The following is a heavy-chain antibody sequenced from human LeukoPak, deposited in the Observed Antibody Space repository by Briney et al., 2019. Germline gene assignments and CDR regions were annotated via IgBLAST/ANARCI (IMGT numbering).Heavy chain of an antibody. V-gene: IGHV4-4*02. J-gene: IGHJ6*03. D-gene: IGHD3-10*01. CDR3: ARVFGESWYFYMDV. CDR2: VSLGGGT. Sequence: SETLSLTCAVSSGSISSDYWWSWVRQPPGKGLEWIAEVSLGGGTTYNPSLKSRVTVSVDKSKNQFSLNLTSVTAADTAIYYCARVFGESWYFYMDVWGKGTTVTVSS. CDR1: SGSISSDYW.